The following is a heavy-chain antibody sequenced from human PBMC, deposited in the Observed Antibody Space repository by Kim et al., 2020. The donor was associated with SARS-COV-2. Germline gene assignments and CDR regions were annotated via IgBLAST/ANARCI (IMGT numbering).Heavy chain of an antibody. CDR3: ARDGSSWPFYYYGMDV. Sequence: SETLSLTCTVSGGSISSYYWSWIRQPPGKGLEWIGYIYYSGSTNYSPSLKSRVTISVDTSKNQFSLKLSSVTAADTAVYYCARDGSSWPFYYYGMDVWGQGTTVTVSS. D-gene: IGHD6-13*01. CDR2: IYYSGST. J-gene: IGHJ6*02. CDR1: GGSISSYY. V-gene: IGHV4-59*01.